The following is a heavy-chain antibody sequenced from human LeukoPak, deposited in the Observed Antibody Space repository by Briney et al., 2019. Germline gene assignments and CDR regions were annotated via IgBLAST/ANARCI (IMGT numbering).Heavy chain of an antibody. CDR3: ARDPSGSSSVGGYLDY. J-gene: IGHJ4*02. CDR1: GFTVSSNY. Sequence: PGGSLRLPCAASGFTVSSNYMSWVRQAPGKGLEWVSVIYSGGSTYYADSVKGRFTISRDNSKNTVYLQMNSLRAEDTAVYYCARDPSGSSSVGGYLDYWGQGTLVTVSS. D-gene: IGHD6-6*01. V-gene: IGHV3-53*05. CDR2: IYSGGST.